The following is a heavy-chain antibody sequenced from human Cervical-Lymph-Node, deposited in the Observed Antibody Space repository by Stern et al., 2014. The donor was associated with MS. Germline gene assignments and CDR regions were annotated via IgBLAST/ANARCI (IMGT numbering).Heavy chain of an antibody. V-gene: IGHV1-58*02. J-gene: IGHJ5*02. D-gene: IGHD5-18*01. CDR1: GITFSHSA. Sequence: QMQLVQSGPEVKKPGTSVKVSCKASGITFSHSAIQWLRQARGQRPEWIGRVVVFNGDVNYAPRFQERVTITRDMSTSTVYMELRSLKSEDTAIYYCASERYTYYDDQRPPGGFDPWGQGTLVTVSS. CDR3: ASERYTYYDDQRPPGGFDP. CDR2: VVVFNGDV.